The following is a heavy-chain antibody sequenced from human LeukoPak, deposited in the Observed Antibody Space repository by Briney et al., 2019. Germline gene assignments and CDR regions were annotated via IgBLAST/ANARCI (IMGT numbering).Heavy chain of an antibody. V-gene: IGHV4-4*07. Sequence: PSETLSLTCTVSGGSISSYYWSWIRQPAGKGLEWIGRIYTSGSTNYNPSLKSRVTMSVDTSKNQFSLKLSSVTAADTAVYYCARRRRGYKNGWPDAIDIWGQGTMVTVSS. J-gene: IGHJ3*02. D-gene: IGHD5-18*01. CDR1: GGSISSYY. CDR2: IYTSGST. CDR3: ARRRRGYKNGWPDAIDI.